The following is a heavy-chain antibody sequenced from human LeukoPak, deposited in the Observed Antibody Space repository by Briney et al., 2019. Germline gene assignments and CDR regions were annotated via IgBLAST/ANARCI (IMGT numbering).Heavy chain of an antibody. CDR2: FHAGGGP. J-gene: IGHJ4*02. Sequence: GGSLRLSCVGSGFNVTTNNMYWVRQAPGKGLECVSAFHAGGGPDYADSVRDRFTISRDNSKDTLYLQTNSLRAEDTAVYFCGRRFCNSCPLDFWGQGTLVTVSS. CDR1: GFNVTTNN. V-gene: IGHV3-66*04. D-gene: IGHD2-21*01. CDR3: GRRFCNSCPLDF.